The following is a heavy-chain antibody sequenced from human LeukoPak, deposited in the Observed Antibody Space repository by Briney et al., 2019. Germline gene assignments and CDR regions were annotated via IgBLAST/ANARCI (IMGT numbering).Heavy chain of an antibody. V-gene: IGHV4-59*01. CDR3: ARDHDCSSTSRPVTNYGMDV. J-gene: IGHJ6*02. D-gene: IGHD2-2*01. CDR2: IYYSGST. CDR1: GGSISSYY. Sequence: SETLSLTCTVSGGSISSYYWTWIRQPPGKGLEWIGYIYYSGSTNYNPSLKSRVTISVDTSKNQFSLKLSSVTAADTAVYYCARDHDCSSTSRPVTNYGMDVWGQGATVTVSS.